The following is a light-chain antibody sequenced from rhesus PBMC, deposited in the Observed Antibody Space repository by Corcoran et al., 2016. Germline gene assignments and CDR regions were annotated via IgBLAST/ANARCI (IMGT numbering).Light chain of an antibody. CDR2: AAS. V-gene: IGKV3-42*01. J-gene: IGKJ4*01. CDR3: QQNSNWPLT. Sequence: DIVLTQSPVTLSLSPGERATLSCRASQSVTSSLAWYQQKPGQVPRLLIYAASSRATGTPGRGRGRGAGKEFTLNNSSLRTEDFAIYYCQQNSNWPLTFGGGTKVEIK. CDR1: QSVTSS.